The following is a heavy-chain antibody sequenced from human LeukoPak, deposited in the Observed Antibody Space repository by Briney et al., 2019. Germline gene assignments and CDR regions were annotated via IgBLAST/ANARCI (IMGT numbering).Heavy chain of an antibody. D-gene: IGHD3-22*01. CDR3: AKDGGNYYDTAGNHLMRSYMDV. CDR2: IYYSGST. V-gene: IGHV4-39*02. Sequence: SETLSLTCTVSGGSISSSSYYWGWIRQPPGKGLEWIGSIYYSGSTYYNPSLKSRVTISVDTSKNQFSLKLSSVTAADTAVYYCAKDGGNYYDTAGNHLMRSYMDVWGKGTTVTVSS. J-gene: IGHJ6*04. CDR1: GGSISSSSYY.